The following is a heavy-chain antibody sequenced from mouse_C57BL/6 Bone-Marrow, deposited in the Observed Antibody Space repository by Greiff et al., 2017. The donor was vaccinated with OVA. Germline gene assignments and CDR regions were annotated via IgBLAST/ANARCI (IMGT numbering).Heavy chain of an antibody. CDR3: TPGYFTFAY. D-gene: IGHD2-3*01. Sequence: EVQLQQSGAELVRPGASVKLSCTASGFNITDDYMPWVKQRPEQGLEWIGWIDPGSGDTDYASKFQGKATLTVDTSSNTAYLQLSSLTSEDTAVYYCTPGYFTFAYWGQGTLVTVSA. CDR1: GFNITDDY. CDR2: IDPGSGDT. J-gene: IGHJ3*01. V-gene: IGHV14-4*01.